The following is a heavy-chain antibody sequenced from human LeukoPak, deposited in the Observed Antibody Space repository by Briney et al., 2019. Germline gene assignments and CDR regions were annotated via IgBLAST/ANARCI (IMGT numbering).Heavy chain of an antibody. CDR3: AFGNSGSYTFDY. D-gene: IGHD1-26*01. J-gene: IGHJ4*02. CDR1: GGSISSYY. CDR2: IYDSGSI. V-gene: IGHV4-59*08. Sequence: NPSETLSLTCTVSGGSISSYYWSWIRQPPGKGLEWIGYIYDSGSINYNPSLKSRVTISVDTSKNQFSLKLSSVTAADTAVYYCAFGNSGSYTFDYWGQGTLVTVSS.